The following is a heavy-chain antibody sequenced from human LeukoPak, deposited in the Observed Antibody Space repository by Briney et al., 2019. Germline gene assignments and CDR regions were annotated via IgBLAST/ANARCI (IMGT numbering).Heavy chain of an antibody. CDR2: ISYDGSNK. J-gene: IGHJ4*02. CDR1: EFTFSTSD. CDR3: AKDKDGGSFF. V-gene: IGHV3-30*18. D-gene: IGHD1-26*01. Sequence: GGSLRLSCAASEFTFSTSDIHWVRQAPGKGLEWVAIISYDGSNKYYADSVKGRFTISRDNSKNTLYLQMNSLRAEDTAVYYCAKDKDGGSFFWGQGALVTVSS.